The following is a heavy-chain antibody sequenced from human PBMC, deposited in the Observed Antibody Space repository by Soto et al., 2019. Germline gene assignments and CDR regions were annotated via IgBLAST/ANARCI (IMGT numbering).Heavy chain of an antibody. CDR3: AKEVYTYDGDHPLDS. CDR1: GFTFSNYG. D-gene: IGHD4-17*01. Sequence: QVQLVESGGGVVQPGRSLRLSCAASGFTFSNYGMHWVRQAPGKGLDWVAGISYDGSDEYSADSLKGRFTISRDNSKNTLYLQMNSLRTEDSAVYFCAKEVYTYDGDHPLDSWGQGTLVTVSS. V-gene: IGHV3-30*18. CDR2: ISYDGSDE. J-gene: IGHJ4*02.